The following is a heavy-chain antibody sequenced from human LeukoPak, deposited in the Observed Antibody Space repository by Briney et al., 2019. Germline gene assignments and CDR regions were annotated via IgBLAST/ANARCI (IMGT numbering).Heavy chain of an antibody. CDR3: ARDLTLEMTYYDILTGYPYYFDY. CDR2: ISSSGSTI. V-gene: IGHV3-48*03. Sequence: GGSLRLSCAASVFTFSSYEMNWVRQAPGKGLEWVSYISSSGSTIYYADSVKGRFTISRDNAKNSLYLQMNSLRAEDTAVYYCARDLTLEMTYYDILTGYPYYFDYWGREPWSPSPQ. J-gene: IGHJ4*02. D-gene: IGHD3-9*01. CDR1: VFTFSSYE.